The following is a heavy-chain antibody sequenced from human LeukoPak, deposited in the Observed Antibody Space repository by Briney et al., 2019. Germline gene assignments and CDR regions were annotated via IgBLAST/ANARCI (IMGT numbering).Heavy chain of an antibody. V-gene: IGHV4-59*08. CDR3: ARHDNRGYYSLHY. CDR2: GHYTGSS. D-gene: IGHD3-22*01. CDR1: GASISDYY. J-gene: IGHJ4*02. Sequence: SETLSLTCTVSGASISDYYWSWIRQPPGKGLEWIGFGHYTGSSNYNPSLKSRVTTSVDTSKSQFSLKLISVTAADMAVYYCARHDNRGYYSLHYWGQGALVTVSS.